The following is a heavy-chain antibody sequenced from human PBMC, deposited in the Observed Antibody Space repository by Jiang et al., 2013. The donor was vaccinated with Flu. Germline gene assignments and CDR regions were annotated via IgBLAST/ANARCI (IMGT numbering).Heavy chain of an antibody. V-gene: IGHV2-5*02. Sequence: KPTQTLTLTCTLSGFSLSTSGTHVGWIRQPPGKALEWLALIYWDDDKRYSASLKSRLTIAKDTSKNQVVLTTTNMDPVDTATYYCAHSGGSFKYDFWGWGQGTLVTVSS. J-gene: IGHJ4*02. CDR1: GFSLSTSGTH. CDR3: AHSGGSFKYDFWG. CDR2: IYWDDDK. D-gene: IGHD3-3*01.